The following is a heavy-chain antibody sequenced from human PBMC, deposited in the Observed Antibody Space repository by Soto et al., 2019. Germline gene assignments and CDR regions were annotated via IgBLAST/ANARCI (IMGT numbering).Heavy chain of an antibody. J-gene: IGHJ6*02. D-gene: IGHD3-10*01. Sequence: DVQXVESGGGLVXXGGSXRLSCAASGFTFIDYWMHWVRQAPXXGLVWVSRIKGDESVTNYADSVKGRFTXXXXXXXXXXXXXXXXLRAEDTAVYYCARGIPGHYAVDVWGQGTTVTVXS. CDR2: IKGDESVT. CDR1: GFTFIDYW. V-gene: IGHV3-74*01. CDR3: ARGIPGHYAVDV.